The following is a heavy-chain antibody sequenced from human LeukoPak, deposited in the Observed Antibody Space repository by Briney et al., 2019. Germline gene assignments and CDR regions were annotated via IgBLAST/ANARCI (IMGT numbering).Heavy chain of an antibody. CDR2: VSYAGSNK. CDR3: AKDRATMTTRIFDF. V-gene: IGHV3-30*18. J-gene: IGHJ4*02. D-gene: IGHD4-17*01. CDR1: GFTFSNYG. Sequence: GGSLRLSCAASGFTFSNYGMHWVRQAPGKGLEWVALVSYAGSNKYYVDSVKGRFTISRDNSKYTLYLQMNSLRAEDTAVYYCAKDRATMTTRIFDFWGQGTLVTVSS.